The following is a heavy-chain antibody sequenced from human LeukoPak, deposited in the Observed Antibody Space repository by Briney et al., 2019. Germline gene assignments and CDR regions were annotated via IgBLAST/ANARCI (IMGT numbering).Heavy chain of an antibody. V-gene: IGHV3-48*03. CDR3: ARISYGGNSVYYYYMDV. Sequence: GGSLRLSCAASGFTFSSYEMNWVRQAPGKGLEWVSYISSSGSTTYYADSVKGRFTISRDNAKNSLYLQMNSLRAEDTALYYYARISYGGNSVYYYYMDVWGKGTTVTVSS. CDR1: GFTFSSYE. D-gene: IGHD4-23*01. J-gene: IGHJ6*03. CDR2: ISSSGSTT.